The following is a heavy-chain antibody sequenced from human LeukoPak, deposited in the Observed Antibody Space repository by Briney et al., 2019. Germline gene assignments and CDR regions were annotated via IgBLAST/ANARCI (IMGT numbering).Heavy chain of an antibody. D-gene: IGHD1-7*01. Sequence: PGGSLRLSCAASGLTFSNNWMTWVRRAPGKGLEWLANINPDGSDKYYVDSMKGRFAISRDNAKNSLYLQIDGLRDDDTAVYYCARHSDWSYDYWGQGTLVIVSS. J-gene: IGHJ4*02. CDR2: INPDGSDK. CDR3: ARHSDWSYDY. V-gene: IGHV3-7*01. CDR1: GLTFSNNW.